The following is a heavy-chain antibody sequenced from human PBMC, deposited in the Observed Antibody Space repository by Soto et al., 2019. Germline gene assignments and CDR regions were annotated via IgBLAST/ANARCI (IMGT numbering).Heavy chain of an antibody. CDR2: IGGNGNPT. J-gene: IGHJ4*02. V-gene: IGHV3-64D*06. D-gene: IGHD3-10*01. CDR1: GFTFSSYA. CDR3: VREMIRGVPDY. Sequence: QPGGSLRLSCSASGFTFSSYAMHWVRQAPGKGLECVSAIGGNGNPTYYADSMKDRFTVSRDNSKNILYLQMNTLRVEDTAIYYCVREMIRGVPDYWGQGTLVTVSS.